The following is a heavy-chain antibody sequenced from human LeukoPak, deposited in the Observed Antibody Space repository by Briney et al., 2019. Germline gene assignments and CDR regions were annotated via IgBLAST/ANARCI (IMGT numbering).Heavy chain of an antibody. V-gene: IGHV4-4*07. D-gene: IGHD6-13*01. CDR1: GDSISNFY. CDR2: IYTSGST. CDR3: ARDVVAAPGTWDY. Sequence: TSETLSLTCTVSGDSISNFYWSWIRQPAGKGLEWIGRIYTSGSTNYNPSLKSRVTMSVDTSKNQFSLKLSSVTAADTAVYYCARDVVAAPGTWDYWGQGTLVTVSS. J-gene: IGHJ4*02.